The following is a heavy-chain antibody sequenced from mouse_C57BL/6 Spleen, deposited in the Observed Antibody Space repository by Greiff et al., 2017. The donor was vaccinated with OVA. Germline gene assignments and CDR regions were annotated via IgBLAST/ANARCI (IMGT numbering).Heavy chain of an antibody. J-gene: IGHJ2*01. CDR2: ISSGGSYT. V-gene: IGHV5-6*01. Sequence: EVKVVESGGDLVKPGGSLKLSCAASGFTFSSYGMSCVRQTPDKRLEWVATISSGGSYTYYPDSVKGRFTISRDNAKNTLYLQMSSLKSEDTAMYYCARHRGDYWGQGTTLTVSS. CDR1: GFTFSSYG. CDR3: ARHRGDY.